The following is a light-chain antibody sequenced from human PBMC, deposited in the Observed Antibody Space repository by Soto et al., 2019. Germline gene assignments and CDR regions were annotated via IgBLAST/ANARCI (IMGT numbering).Light chain of an antibody. Sequence: EIVMTQSPATLSVSPGERATLSCRASQSVSSSYFAWYQHKPGQGPRLLIYGAFTRATGIPDRFSGSGSGTDFTLTISRLEPEDFAVYYCQQHETLITFGQGTRLEIK. CDR3: QQHETLIT. J-gene: IGKJ5*01. CDR2: GAF. V-gene: IGKV3-20*01. CDR1: QSVSSSY.